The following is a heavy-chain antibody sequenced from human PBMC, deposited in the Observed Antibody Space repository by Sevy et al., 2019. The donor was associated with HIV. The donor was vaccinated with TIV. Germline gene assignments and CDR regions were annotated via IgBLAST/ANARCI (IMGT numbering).Heavy chain of an antibody. CDR3: AKDGDYYDSRDAFDI. Sequence: GESLKISCAASGFTFSSYAMNWVRQAPGKGLEWVSAISGSGGSTYYAVSLKGRFTISRDNTKNTLYLQMNSLRAEDTAVNYCAKDGDYYDSRDAFDIWGQGTMVTVSS. CDR1: GFTFSSYA. CDR2: ISGSGGST. J-gene: IGHJ3*02. V-gene: IGHV3-23*01. D-gene: IGHD3-22*01.